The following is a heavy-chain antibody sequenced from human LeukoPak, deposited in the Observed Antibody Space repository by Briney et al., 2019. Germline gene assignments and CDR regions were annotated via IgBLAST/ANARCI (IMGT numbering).Heavy chain of an antibody. CDR2: INPNSGGT. V-gene: IGHV1-2*02. J-gene: IGHJ4*02. D-gene: IGHD3-10*01. Sequence: ASVKVSCKASGYTFTGYYMHWVRQAPGQGLEWMGWINPNSGGTNYAQKFQGRVTMTRDTSISTAYMELSRLRSDDTAVYYCAGDSLALLWFGESPGGFDYWGQGTLVTVSS. CDR1: GYTFTGYY. CDR3: AGDSLALLWFGESPGGFDY.